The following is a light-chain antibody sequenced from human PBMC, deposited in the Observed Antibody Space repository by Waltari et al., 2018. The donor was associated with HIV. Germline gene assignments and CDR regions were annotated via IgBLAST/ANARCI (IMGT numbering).Light chain of an antibody. Sequence: IVLTQSPATLSLSPGETATLSCRARQSVRANFIAWYQCKPGQAPRLLIHGASDRAAGSPDRFSGGGSGTDFTLTISRLEPEDFAIYYCQQYGSSITFGGGTKVEIK. CDR2: GAS. CDR3: QQYGSSIT. CDR1: QSVRANF. V-gene: IGKV3-20*01. J-gene: IGKJ4*01.